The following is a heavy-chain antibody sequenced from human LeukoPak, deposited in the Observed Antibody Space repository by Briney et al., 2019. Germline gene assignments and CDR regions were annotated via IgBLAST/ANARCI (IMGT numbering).Heavy chain of an antibody. V-gene: IGHV1-69*06. D-gene: IGHD5-18*01. J-gene: IGHJ4*02. Sequence: SVKVSCKASGGTFSSYAISWVRQAPGQGLEWIGGIIPIFGTANYAQKFQGRVTITADKSTSTAYMELSSLRSEDTAVYYCARARYSYGDFFDYWGQGTLVTVSS. CDR2: IIPIFGTA. CDR3: ARARYSYGDFFDY. CDR1: GGTFSSYA.